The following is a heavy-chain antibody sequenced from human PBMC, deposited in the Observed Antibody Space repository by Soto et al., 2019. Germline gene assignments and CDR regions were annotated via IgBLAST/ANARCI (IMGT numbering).Heavy chain of an antibody. Sequence: GGSLRLSCEASGFMFSSYVMSWVRQAPGKGLEWVGFIRSKAYGGTTEYAASVKGRFTISRDDSKSIAYLQMNSLKTEDTAVYYCSGDSGWYYFDYWGQGTLVTVSS. CDR3: SGDSGWYYFDY. CDR1: GFMFSSYV. D-gene: IGHD6-19*01. CDR2: IRSKAYGGTT. J-gene: IGHJ4*02. V-gene: IGHV3-49*04.